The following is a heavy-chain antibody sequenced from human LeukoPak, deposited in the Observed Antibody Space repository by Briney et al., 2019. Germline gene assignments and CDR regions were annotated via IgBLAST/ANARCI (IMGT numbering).Heavy chain of an antibody. Sequence: SETLSLTCSVSGDSISSTSYYWGWIRQPPGKGLEWIGNMFYSGDTYYNPSLKSRVTISVDTSKNQFSLKLRSVTAADTAVYYCARAKGDYWGQGTLVTVSS. CDR1: GDSISSTSYY. CDR2: MFYSGDT. J-gene: IGHJ4*02. CDR3: ARAKGDY. V-gene: IGHV4-39*07.